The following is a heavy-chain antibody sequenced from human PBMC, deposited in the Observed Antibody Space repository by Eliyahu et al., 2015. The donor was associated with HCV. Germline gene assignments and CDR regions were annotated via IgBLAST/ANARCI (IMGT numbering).Heavy chain of an antibody. Sequence: QVQLQESGPGLVKPSXTLSLXCXISGASITSGNYYWSWIRHHPEKGLEWIAYISYSGTTYYNPSLKSRVTISMDTSKNQYSLNLTSVTAADTAVYYCARDVLKEWFDPWGQGALVTVSS. V-gene: IGHV4-31*03. D-gene: IGHD5/OR15-5a*01. CDR1: GASITSGNYY. CDR2: ISYSGTT. J-gene: IGHJ5*02. CDR3: ARDVLKEWFDP.